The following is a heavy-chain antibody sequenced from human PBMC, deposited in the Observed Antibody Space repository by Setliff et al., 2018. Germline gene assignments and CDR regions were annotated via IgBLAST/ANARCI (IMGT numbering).Heavy chain of an antibody. J-gene: IGHJ6*03. CDR1: GYTFTDYA. CDR2: INPGNGNT. CDR3: ARAGRFHYDTSGYYYDRDYYYYMDV. D-gene: IGHD3-22*01. V-gene: IGHV1-3*01. Sequence: ASVKVSCKASGYTFTDYAMHWVRQAPGQRLEWMGWINPGNGNTKYSQKFQGRVTMTTDTSTTTAYMELRSLRSDDTAVYYCARAGRFHYDTSGYYYDRDYYYYMDVWGKGTTVTVSS.